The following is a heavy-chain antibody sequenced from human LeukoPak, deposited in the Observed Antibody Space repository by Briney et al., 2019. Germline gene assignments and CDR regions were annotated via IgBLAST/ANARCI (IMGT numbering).Heavy chain of an antibody. CDR3: ARDWEQWLAVYYFDY. CDR1: GFTFSSYG. J-gene: IGHJ4*02. D-gene: IGHD6-19*01. Sequence: GGSLRLSCAASGFTFSSYGMHWVRQAPGKGLEWVAVIWYDGSNKYYADSVKGRFTISRDNSKNTLYLQMNSLRAEDTAVYYCARDWEQWLAVYYFDYWGQGTLVTVSS. V-gene: IGHV3-33*01. CDR2: IWYDGSNK.